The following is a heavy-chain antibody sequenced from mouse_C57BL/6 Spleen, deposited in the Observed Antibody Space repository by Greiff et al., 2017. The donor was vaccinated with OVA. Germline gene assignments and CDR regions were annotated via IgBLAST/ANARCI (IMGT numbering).Heavy chain of an antibody. Sequence: EVMLVESEGGLVQPGSSMKLSCTASGFTFSDYYMAWVRQVPEKGLEWVANINYDGSSTYYLDSLKSRFIISRDNAKNILYLQMSSLKSDDTATYYCARSPHYYAMDYWGQGTSVTVSS. CDR3: ARSPHYYAMDY. CDR2: INYDGSST. CDR1: GFTFSDYY. V-gene: IGHV5-16*01. J-gene: IGHJ4*01.